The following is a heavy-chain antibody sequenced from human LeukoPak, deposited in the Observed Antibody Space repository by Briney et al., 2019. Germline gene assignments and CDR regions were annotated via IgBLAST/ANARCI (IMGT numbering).Heavy chain of an antibody. CDR1: GYTFTGYY. CDR2: INPNSGGT. Sequence: GPVKVSCKASGYTFTGYYMHWVGQAPGQGLEWMGWINPNSGGTNYAQKFQGRVTMTRDTSISTAYMELSRLRSDDTAVYYCARWELLQGGDYWGQGTLVTVSS. D-gene: IGHD1-26*01. CDR3: ARWELLQGGDY. V-gene: IGHV1-2*02. J-gene: IGHJ4*02.